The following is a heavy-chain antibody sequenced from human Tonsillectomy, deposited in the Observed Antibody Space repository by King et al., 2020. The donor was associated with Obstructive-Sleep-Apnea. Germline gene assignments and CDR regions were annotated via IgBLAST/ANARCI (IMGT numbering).Heavy chain of an antibody. Sequence: VQLVESGGGVVRPGGSLRLSCAASGFTFDDYGMSWVRQAPGNGLEWGSGINWNGGSTGYADSVKGRFTISRDNAKNSLYLQMNSLRAEDTALYHCARDSDLSYGDYLDYWGQGTLVTVSS. D-gene: IGHD4-17*01. V-gene: IGHV3-20*01. J-gene: IGHJ4*02. CDR1: GFTFDDYG. CDR3: ARDSDLSYGDYLDY. CDR2: INWNGGST.